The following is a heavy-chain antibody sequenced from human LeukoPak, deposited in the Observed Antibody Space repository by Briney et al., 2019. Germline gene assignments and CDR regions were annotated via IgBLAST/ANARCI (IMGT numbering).Heavy chain of an antibody. CDR3: ATGSYSSSWYWFDP. V-gene: IGHV5-10-1*01. J-gene: IGHJ5*02. CDR1: GYSFTSYW. CDR2: IDPSDSYT. D-gene: IGHD6-13*01. Sequence: RGESLKISCKGSGYSFTSYWISWVRQMPGKGLEWMGRIDPSDSYTNYSPSFQGHVTISADKPISTAYLQWSSLKASDTAMYYCATGSYSSSWYWFDPWGQGTLVTVSS.